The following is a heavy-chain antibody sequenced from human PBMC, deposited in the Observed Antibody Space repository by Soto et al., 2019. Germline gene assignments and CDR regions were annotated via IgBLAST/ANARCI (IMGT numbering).Heavy chain of an antibody. CDR3: AKVLTMIVVGPSDY. V-gene: IGHV3-23*01. CDR1: GFTFSSYA. CDR2: ISGSGGST. D-gene: IGHD3-22*01. J-gene: IGHJ4*02. Sequence: EVQLLESGGGLVQPGGSLRLSCAASGFTFSSYAMSWVRQAPGKGLEWVSDISGSGGSTYYADSVKGRFTISRDNSKNALHLQMNSLRAEDTALYYGAKVLTMIVVGPSDYLGQGTLVTVSS.